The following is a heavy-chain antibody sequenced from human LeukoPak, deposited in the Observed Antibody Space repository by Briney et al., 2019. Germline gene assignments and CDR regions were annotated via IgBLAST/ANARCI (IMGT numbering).Heavy chain of an antibody. J-gene: IGHJ3*02. V-gene: IGHV3-23*01. Sequence: RTGGSLRLSCAASGFTFSSYAMSWVRQAPGKGLEWVSAISGSGGSTYYADSVKGRFTISRDNSKNTLHLQMNSLRAEDTAVYYCAKDRSYTVKRDIVVVTAPGAAFDIWGQGTMVTVSS. CDR2: ISGSGGST. CDR1: GFTFSSYA. CDR3: AKDRSYTVKRDIVVVTAPGAAFDI. D-gene: IGHD2-21*02.